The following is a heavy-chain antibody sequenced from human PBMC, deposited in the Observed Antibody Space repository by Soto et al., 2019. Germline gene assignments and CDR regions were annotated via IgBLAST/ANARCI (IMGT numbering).Heavy chain of an antibody. V-gene: IGHV1-18*01. CDR1: GYTFMNYG. CDR3: ARGVGSGSYYNQYNWFDP. D-gene: IGHD3-10*01. J-gene: IGHJ5*02. Sequence: ASVKISCKASGYTFMNYGISWVRQAPGQRLEWMGWISGYNGNTNSAQKFQGRVTMTTDTSTSTAYMELRSLRSDDTAVYYCARGVGSGSYYNQYNWFDPWGQGTLVNVSS. CDR2: ISGYNGNT.